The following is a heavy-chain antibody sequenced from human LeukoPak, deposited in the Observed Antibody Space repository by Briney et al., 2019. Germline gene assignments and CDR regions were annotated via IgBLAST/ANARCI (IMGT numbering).Heavy chain of an antibody. CDR1: GYSFTSYW. J-gene: IGHJ5*02. CDR3: ARGLDSSSWSGWFDP. D-gene: IGHD6-13*01. Sequence: GESLKISCKGSGYSFTSYWIGWVRQMPGKGLEWMGIIYPGDSDTRYSPSFQGQVTISADKSISTAYLQWSSLKASDTAMYYCARGLDSSSWSGWFDPWDQGTLVTVSS. V-gene: IGHV5-51*01. CDR2: IYPGDSDT.